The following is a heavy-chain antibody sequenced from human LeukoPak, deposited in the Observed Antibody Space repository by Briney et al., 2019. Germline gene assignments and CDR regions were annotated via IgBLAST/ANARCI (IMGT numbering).Heavy chain of an antibody. V-gene: IGHV4-31*03. D-gene: IGHD6-19*01. Sequence: PQTLSLTCTVSGGSISSGGYYWSWIRQHPGKGLEWIGYIYYSGSTYYNPSLKSRVTISVDTSKNQFSLKLSSVTAADTAVYYCARDRRIPPAGWFDPWGQGTLVTVSS. J-gene: IGHJ5*02. CDR1: GGSISSGGYY. CDR3: ARDRRIPPAGWFDP. CDR2: IYYSGST.